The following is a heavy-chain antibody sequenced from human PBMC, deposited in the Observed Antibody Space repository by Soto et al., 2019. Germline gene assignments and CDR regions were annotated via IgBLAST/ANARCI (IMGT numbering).Heavy chain of an antibody. J-gene: IGHJ5*02. D-gene: IGHD3-3*01. CDR2: IYYSGST. CDR1: GDSISRSYW. CDR3: ARWWSASRQGFDP. V-gene: IGHV4-4*02. Sequence: PSETLSLTCAVSGDSISRSYWWSWVRQLPGKGLEWIGYIYYSGSTYYNPSLKSRVTISVDTSKNQFSLKLSSVTAADTAVYYCARWWSASRQGFDPWGQGTLVPVSS.